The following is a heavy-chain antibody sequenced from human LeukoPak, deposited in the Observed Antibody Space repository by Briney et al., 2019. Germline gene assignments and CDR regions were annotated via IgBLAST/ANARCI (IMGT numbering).Heavy chain of an antibody. CDR1: GFTFSTYS. J-gene: IGHJ3*02. Sequence: PGGSLRLSCAASGFTFSTYSMNWVRQAPGKGLEWVSSISSSSIYIYYADSLKGRFTISRDNAKNSLFLQMNSLRAEDTAVYYCARGRWDGYNLLDAFDIWGQGTVVTVSS. D-gene: IGHD5-24*01. CDR3: ARGRWDGYNLLDAFDI. V-gene: IGHV3-21*01. CDR2: ISSSSIYI.